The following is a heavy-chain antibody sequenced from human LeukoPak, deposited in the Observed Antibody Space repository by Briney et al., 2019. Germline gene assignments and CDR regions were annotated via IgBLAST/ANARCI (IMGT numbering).Heavy chain of an antibody. V-gene: IGHV4-34*01. D-gene: IGHD3-3*01. CDR3: ARGYDFWSGYLYRYYYMDV. CDR2: INHSGSA. CDR1: DGSFSGSY. J-gene: IGHJ6*03. Sequence: SETLSLACAVYDGSFSGSYCTWIRHPPGKGLEWIGEINHSGSATYNPSLKSRVTISVDTSKNQFSLKLSSVTAADTAVYYCARGYDFWSGYLYRYYYMDVWGKGTTVIVSS.